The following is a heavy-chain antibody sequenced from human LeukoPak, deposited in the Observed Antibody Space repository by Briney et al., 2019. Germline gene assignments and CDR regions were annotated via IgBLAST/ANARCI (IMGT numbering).Heavy chain of an antibody. CDR3: ARDVLAAPGTFDY. J-gene: IGHJ4*02. CDR1: GYSISSGYY. CDR2: IYYSGST. Sequence: SETLSLTCTVSGYSISSGYYWGWIRQPPGKGLEWIGSIYYSGSTYYNPSLKSRVTISVDTSKNQFSLKLSSVTAADTAVYYCARDVLAAPGTFDYWGQGALVTVSS. D-gene: IGHD6-13*01. V-gene: IGHV4-38-2*02.